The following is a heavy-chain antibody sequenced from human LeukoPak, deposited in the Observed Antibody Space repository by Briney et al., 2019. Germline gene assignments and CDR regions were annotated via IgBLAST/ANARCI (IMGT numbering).Heavy chain of an antibody. CDR1: GFTFSSYW. Sequence: PGGSLRLSCAASGFTFSSYWMHWVRQPPGKGLVWVSRINSDGGGTTYADSVKGRLPISRDNARNTLYLQMNSLRAEDTAVYYCARSPYGGYGDNWGQGTLVTVSS. J-gene: IGHJ4*02. CDR3: ARSPYGGYGDN. CDR2: INSDGGGT. D-gene: IGHD4-17*01. V-gene: IGHV3-74*01.